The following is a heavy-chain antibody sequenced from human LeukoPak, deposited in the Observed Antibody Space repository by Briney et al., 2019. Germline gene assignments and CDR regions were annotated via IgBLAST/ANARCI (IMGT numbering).Heavy chain of an antibody. J-gene: IGHJ4*02. D-gene: IGHD1-26*01. CDR3: ARVHGYYIGLYYFDY. CDR2: IIPIFGTA. V-gene: IGHV1-69*01. Sequence: GSSVKVSCKASGGTFSSYAISWVRQAPGQGLEWMGGIIPIFGTANYAQKFQGRVTITADESTSTAYMELSSLRSEDTAVYYCARVHGYYIGLYYFDYWSQGTLVTVSS. CDR1: GGTFSSYA.